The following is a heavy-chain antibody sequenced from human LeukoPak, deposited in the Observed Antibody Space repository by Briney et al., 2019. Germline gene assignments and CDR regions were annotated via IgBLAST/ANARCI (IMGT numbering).Heavy chain of an antibody. V-gene: IGHV4-34*01. D-gene: IGHD2-15*01. Sequence: SETLSLTCAVYGGSFSGYYWSWIRQPPGKGLEWIGENNHSGSTNYNPSLKSRVTISVDTSKNQFSLKLSSVTAADTAVYYCARYCSGGSCVEGDYWGQGTLVTVSS. J-gene: IGHJ4*02. CDR1: GGSFSGYY. CDR2: NNHSGST. CDR3: ARYCSGGSCVEGDY.